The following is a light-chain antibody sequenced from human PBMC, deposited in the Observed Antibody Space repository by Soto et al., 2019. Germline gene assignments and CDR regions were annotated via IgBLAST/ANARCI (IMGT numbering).Light chain of an antibody. Sequence: EIVLTQSPGTLSLSPGERVTLSCRASQSVSRNYLAWYQQRPGQPPRLLIYGASTRATGIPDRFSGSGSGTDFTLAISRLEPEDFAVYYCQQYGRSPGLFTFGPGTKVDIK. J-gene: IGKJ3*01. CDR3: QQYGRSPGLFT. V-gene: IGKV3-20*01. CDR2: GAS. CDR1: QSVSRNY.